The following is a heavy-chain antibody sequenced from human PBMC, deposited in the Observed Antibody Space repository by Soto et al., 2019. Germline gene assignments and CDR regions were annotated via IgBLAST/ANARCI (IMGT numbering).Heavy chain of an antibody. CDR3: ATSSRPSVDILTGY. CDR1: GGTFSSYT. V-gene: IGHV1-69*02. J-gene: IGHJ4*02. CDR2: IIPILGIA. D-gene: IGHD3-9*01. Sequence: QVQLVQSGAEVKKPGSSVKVSCKASGGTFSSYTISWVRQAPGQGLEWMGRIIPILGIANYAQKFQGRVTITADKSTSTAYMELSRLRSEDTAVYYCATSSRPSVDILTGYWGQGTLVTVSS.